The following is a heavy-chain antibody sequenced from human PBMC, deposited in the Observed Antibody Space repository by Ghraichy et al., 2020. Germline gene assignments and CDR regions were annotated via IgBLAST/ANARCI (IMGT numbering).Heavy chain of an antibody. CDR3: ARCTNCDTVGRADYHHAVAV. D-gene: IGHD2-2*02. J-gene: IGHJ6*02. V-gene: IGHV4-59*01. Sequence: SETLSLTCTVSGDSISGSYWSWIRQPPGKGLEWIANIYNSGTTNSNPSLKSRVTVSVDTSKSQFSLKLTSVTAADTAVYYCARCTNCDTVGRADYHHAVAVCSQGTTVTVSS. CDR2: IYNSGTT. CDR1: GDSISGSY.